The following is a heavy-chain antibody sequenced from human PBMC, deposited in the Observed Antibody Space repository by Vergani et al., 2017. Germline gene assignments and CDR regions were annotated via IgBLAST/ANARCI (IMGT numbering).Heavy chain of an antibody. CDR1: GYTFTGYY. Sequence: QVQLVQSGAEVKKPGASVKVSCKASGYTFTGYYMHWVRQAPGQGLEWMGWINPNSGGTNYAQKFQGRVTLTRDTSVSTAFMELSRLGADDTAGYYWAGVGYSYGQAVDYWGQGTLVTVSS. CDR3: AGVGYSYGQAVDY. CDR2: INPNSGGT. V-gene: IGHV1-2*02. J-gene: IGHJ4*02. D-gene: IGHD5-18*01.